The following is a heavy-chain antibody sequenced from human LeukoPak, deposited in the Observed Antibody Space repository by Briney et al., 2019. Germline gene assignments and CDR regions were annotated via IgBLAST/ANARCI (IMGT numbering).Heavy chain of an antibody. V-gene: IGHV4-38-2*02. J-gene: IGHJ4*02. CDR3: AREVTTGIASAGRVDY. D-gene: IGHD6-13*01. CDR2: IYHSGST. CDR1: GYSISSGYY. Sequence: PSETLSLTCTVSGYSISSGYYWGWIRQPPGKGLEWIGSIYHSGSTYYNPSLKSRVTMSVDTSKNQFSLKLSSVTAADAAVYYCAREVTTGIASAGRVDYWGQGTLVTVSS.